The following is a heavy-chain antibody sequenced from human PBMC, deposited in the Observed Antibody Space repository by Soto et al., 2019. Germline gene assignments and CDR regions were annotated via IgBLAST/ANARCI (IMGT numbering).Heavy chain of an antibody. Sequence: GGSLRLSCVVSGLTFSNFGMSWVRQAPGKGLEWVSTINGGGETTNYADSVSGRFTISRDNSQNTLYLQMNSLRAEDTAVYYCAKVAGNDFYWGQGTLVTVSS. J-gene: IGHJ4*02. CDR1: GLTFSNFG. CDR3: AKVAGNDFY. D-gene: IGHD6-13*01. CDR2: INGGGETT. V-gene: IGHV3-23*01.